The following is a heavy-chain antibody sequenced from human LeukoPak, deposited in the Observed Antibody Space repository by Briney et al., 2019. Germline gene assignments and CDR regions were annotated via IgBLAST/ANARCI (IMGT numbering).Heavy chain of an antibody. J-gene: IGHJ4*02. CDR1: GGSISRYY. CDR2: IHYSGST. CDR3: ATGYSSGQRFDY. D-gene: IGHD5-18*01. V-gene: IGHV4-59*01. Sequence: SETLSLTCTVSGGSISRYYWSWIRQPPGNRLEWIGYIHYSGSTNYNPPLKSRVTMSLDTSDNQFSLKLSSVTAADTAVYYCATGYSSGQRFDYCGQGTLVTVSS.